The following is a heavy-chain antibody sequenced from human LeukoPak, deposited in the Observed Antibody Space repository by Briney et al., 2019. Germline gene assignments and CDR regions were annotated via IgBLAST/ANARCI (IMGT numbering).Heavy chain of an antibody. D-gene: IGHD3-16*02. Sequence: GASVKVSCEASGYTFTSYGISWVRQAPGQGLEWMGWISAYNGNTNYAQKLQGRVTMTTDTSTSTAYMELRSLRSDDTAVYYCARVSELSFSYYFDYWGQGTLVTVSS. J-gene: IGHJ4*02. CDR2: ISAYNGNT. CDR1: GYTFTSYG. V-gene: IGHV1-18*01. CDR3: ARVSELSFSYYFDY.